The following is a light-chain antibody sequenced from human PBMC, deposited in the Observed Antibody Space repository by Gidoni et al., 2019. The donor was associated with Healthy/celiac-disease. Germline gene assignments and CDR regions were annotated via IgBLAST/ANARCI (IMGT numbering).Light chain of an antibody. J-gene: IGKJ5*01. V-gene: IGKV3-11*01. CDR2: AAS. CDR3: QQRSNWPFIT. CDR1: QSVSSY. Sequence: EIVLTQSPATLSLSPGERATLSCRASQSVSSYLAWYQQKPGQAPRLLIDAASTRATGIPARFSGSGSGTDFTLTISSLEPEDFAVYYCQQRSNWPFITFGQGTRLEIK.